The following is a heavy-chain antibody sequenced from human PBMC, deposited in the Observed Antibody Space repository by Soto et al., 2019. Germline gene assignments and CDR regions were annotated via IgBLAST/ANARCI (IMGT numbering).Heavy chain of an antibody. V-gene: IGHV3-23*01. J-gene: IGHJ4*02. CDR3: AEDLPRHSYGSDY. Sequence: EVQLLESGGGLVQPGGSLRLSCAASGFTFSSYAMSWVRQAPGKGLEWVSVISGSGCSTYYADSVKGRFTISRDNTKNPVYLQMKSLRAEDTALSYCAEDLPRHSYGSDYWGQGTLVTVSS. D-gene: IGHD5-18*01. CDR2: ISGSGCST. CDR1: GFTFSSYA.